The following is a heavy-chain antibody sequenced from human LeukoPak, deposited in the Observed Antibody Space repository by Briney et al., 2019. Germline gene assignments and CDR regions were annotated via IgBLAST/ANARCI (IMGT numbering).Heavy chain of an antibody. D-gene: IGHD6-19*01. V-gene: IGHV4-61*01. CDR2: IYYSGNT. CDR1: GGSVSSGSYY. Sequence: SETLSLTCTVSGGSVSSGSYYWSWIRQPPGKGLEWIGYIYYSGNTNYNPSLKSRVTISVDTSKNQFSLKLTSVTAADTAVYYCASSIAVAGARFSWFDPWGQGTLVTVSS. J-gene: IGHJ5*02. CDR3: ASSIAVAGARFSWFDP.